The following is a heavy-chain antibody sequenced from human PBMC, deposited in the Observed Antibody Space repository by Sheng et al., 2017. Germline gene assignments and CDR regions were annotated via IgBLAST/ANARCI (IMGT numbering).Heavy chain of an antibody. D-gene: IGHD4-4*01. J-gene: IGHJ6*02. Sequence: QVQLVQSGAGVKKPGASVKVSCKASGYTFTSYGISWVRQAPGQGLEWMGWISAYNGNTNYAQKLQGRVTMTTDTSTSTAYMELRSLRSDDTAVYYCARDSYSNPQRLYYYYGMDVWGQGTTVTVSS. V-gene: IGHV1-18*01. CDR1: GYTFTSYG. CDR3: ARDSYSNPQRLYYYYGMDV. CDR2: ISAYNGNT.